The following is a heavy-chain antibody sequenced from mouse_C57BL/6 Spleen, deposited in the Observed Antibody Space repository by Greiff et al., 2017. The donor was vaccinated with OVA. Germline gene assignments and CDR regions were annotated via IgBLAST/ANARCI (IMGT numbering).Heavy chain of an antibody. Sequence: VQLQQSGPELVKPGASVKISCKASGYTFTDYYMNWVKQSHGKSLEWIGDINPNNGGTSYNQKFKGKATLTVDKSSSTAYMELRSLTSEDSAVYYCVPDGDAMDYWGQGTSVTVSS. J-gene: IGHJ4*01. V-gene: IGHV1-26*01. CDR3: VPDGDAMDY. CDR1: GYTFTDYY. CDR2: INPNNGGT.